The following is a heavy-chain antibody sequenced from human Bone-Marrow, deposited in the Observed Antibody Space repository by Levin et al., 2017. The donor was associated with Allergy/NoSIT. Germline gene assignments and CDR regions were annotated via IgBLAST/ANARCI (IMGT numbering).Heavy chain of an antibody. Sequence: GGSLRLSCAASGFTFDDYAMHWVRQAPGKGLEWVSGISWNSGSIGYADSVKGRFTISRDNAKNSLYLQMNSLRAEDTALYYCAKGRWGRNWNTLGPFDYWGQGTLVTVSS. CDR3: AKGRWGRNWNTLGPFDY. CDR2: ISWNSGSI. J-gene: IGHJ4*02. D-gene: IGHD1/OR15-1a*01. CDR1: GFTFDDYA. V-gene: IGHV3-9*01.